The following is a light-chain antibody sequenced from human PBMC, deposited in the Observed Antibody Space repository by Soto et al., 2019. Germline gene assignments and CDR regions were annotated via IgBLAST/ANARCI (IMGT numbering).Light chain of an antibody. Sequence: DIQMTQSPSTLSASVGDRVTITCRASQSISSWLAWYQQKPGKAPKVLIYKASSLESGVPSRFSGSGSGTEFTLTISSLQPDDFATYYCQQYNSYSITCGQGTRLEIK. J-gene: IGKJ5*01. CDR2: KAS. CDR1: QSISSW. V-gene: IGKV1-5*03. CDR3: QQYNSYSIT.